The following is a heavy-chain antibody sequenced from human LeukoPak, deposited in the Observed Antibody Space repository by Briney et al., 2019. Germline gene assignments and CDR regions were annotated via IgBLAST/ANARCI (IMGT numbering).Heavy chain of an antibody. CDR2: ISWNSGSI. J-gene: IGHJ6*02. D-gene: IGHD3-9*01. CDR1: GFTFDDYA. CDR3: ARGDYDILTGYPIASPMDV. V-gene: IGHV3-9*01. Sequence: PGRSLRLSCAASGFTFDDYAMHWVRQAPGKGLEWVSGISWNSGSIGYADSAKGRFTISRDNAKNSLYLQMNSLRAEDTAVYYCARGDYDILTGYPIASPMDVWGQGTTVTVSS.